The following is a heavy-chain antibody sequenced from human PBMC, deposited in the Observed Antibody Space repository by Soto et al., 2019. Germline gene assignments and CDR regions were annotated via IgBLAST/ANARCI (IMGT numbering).Heavy chain of an antibody. CDR3: ARADLWYDIHPSWFDP. J-gene: IGHJ5*02. V-gene: IGHV3-7*01. CDR2: IKQDGSEK. CDR1: GFTFSSYW. D-gene: IGHD3-9*01. Sequence: GGSLRLSCAASGFTFSSYWMSWVRQAPGKGLEWVANIKQDGSEKYYVDSVKGRFTISRDNAKNSLYLQMNSLRAEDTAVYYCARADLWYDIHPSWFDPWGQGTLVTVSS.